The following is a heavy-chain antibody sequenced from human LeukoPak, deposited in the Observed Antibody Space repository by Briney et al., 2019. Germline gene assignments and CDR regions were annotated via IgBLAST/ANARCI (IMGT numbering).Heavy chain of an antibody. D-gene: IGHD2-15*01. CDR2: IYYSGST. CDR3: ARDRNYSGGSCYGGFDP. Sequence: SETLSLTCTVSGGSISSYYWSWIRQPPGKGLEWIGYIYYSGSTNYNPSLKSRVTISVDTSKNQFSLKLSSVTAADTAVYYCARDRNYSGGSCYGGFDPWGQGTLVTVSS. V-gene: IGHV4-59*01. J-gene: IGHJ5*02. CDR1: GGSISSYY.